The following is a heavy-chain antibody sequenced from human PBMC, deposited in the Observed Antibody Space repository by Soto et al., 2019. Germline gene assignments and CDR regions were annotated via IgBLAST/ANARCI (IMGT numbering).Heavy chain of an antibody. J-gene: IGHJ3*02. CDR3: ARRGGIVVVRGAFDI. CDR1: GYTFTSYA. Sequence: ASVKVSCKASGYTFTSYAMHWARQAPGQRLEWMGWINAGNGNTKYSQKFQGRVTITRDTSASTAYMELSSLRSEDTAVYYCARRGGIVVVRGAFDIWGQGTMVTVSS. D-gene: IGHD2-2*01. CDR2: INAGNGNT. V-gene: IGHV1-3*01.